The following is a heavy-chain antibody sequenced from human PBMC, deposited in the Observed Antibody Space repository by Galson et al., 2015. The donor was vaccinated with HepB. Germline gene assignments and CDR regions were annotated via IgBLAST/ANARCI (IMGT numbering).Heavy chain of an antibody. CDR1: GFTFSSYG. V-gene: IGHV3-33*01. CDR2: IWYDGSNK. Sequence: LRLSCAASGFTFSSYGMHWVRQAPGKGLEWVAVIWYDGSNKYYADSVKGRFTISRDNSKNTLYLQMNSLRAEDTAVYYCARNNWNDGSFDYWGQGTLVTVSS. D-gene: IGHD1-1*01. CDR3: ARNNWNDGSFDY. J-gene: IGHJ4*02.